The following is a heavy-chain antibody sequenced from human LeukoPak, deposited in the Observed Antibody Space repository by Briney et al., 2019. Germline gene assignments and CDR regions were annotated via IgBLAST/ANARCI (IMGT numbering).Heavy chain of an antibody. CDR3: ARGGSYSDFDS. Sequence: PSETLSLTCTVSGGAINSGSYDWSWIRQPAGKGLEWIGRIHTSGSTNYNPSLNSRVTISLDTSKNRFSLNLSSVTAADTAVYYCARGGSYSDFDSWGQGTLVTVSS. CDR1: GGAINSGSYD. V-gene: IGHV4-61*02. D-gene: IGHD1-26*01. CDR2: IHTSGST. J-gene: IGHJ4*02.